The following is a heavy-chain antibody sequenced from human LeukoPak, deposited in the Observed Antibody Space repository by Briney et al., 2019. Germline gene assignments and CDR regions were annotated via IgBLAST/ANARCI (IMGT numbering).Heavy chain of an antibody. D-gene: IGHD3-16*02. J-gene: IGHJ4*02. CDR2: INPNSGGT. CDR3: ARVNVYDYVWGSYRPTFDY. Sequence: ASVEVSCKASGYTFTGYYMHWVRQAPGQGLEWMGWINPNSGGTNYAQKFQGRVTMTRDTSISTAYMELSRLRSDDTAVYYCARVNVYDYVWGSYRPTFDYWGQGTLVTVSS. CDR1: GYTFTGYY. V-gene: IGHV1-2*02.